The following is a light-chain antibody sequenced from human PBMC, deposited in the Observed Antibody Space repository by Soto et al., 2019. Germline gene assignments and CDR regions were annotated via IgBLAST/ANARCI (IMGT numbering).Light chain of an antibody. CDR1: TSNIGGGY. CDR3: AAWDDRLSGVV. J-gene: IGLJ2*01. CDR2: RTN. V-gene: IGLV1-47*01. Sequence: QSVLTQPPSASGTPGQSVTISCSGSTSNIGGGYVYWYHQLPGTAPKVLIYRTNQRPSGVPDRISGSRSGTSASLAISGLRSDDEAEYYCAAWDDRLSGVVFGGGPKLTVL.